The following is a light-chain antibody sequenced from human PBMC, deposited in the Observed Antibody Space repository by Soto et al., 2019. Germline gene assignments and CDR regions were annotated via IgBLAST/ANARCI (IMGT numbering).Light chain of an antibody. J-gene: IGKJ1*01. CDR1: QSVSSSY. V-gene: IGKV3-20*01. Sequence: EIVLTQSPGTLSLSPGERATVSCRASQSVSSSYLAWYQQKPGQAPRLLIYGASSRATAIPDRFSGSGSGTDFTLTISRLEPEDFAVYYCQQYYSSPRTFGQGTKVEIK. CDR2: GAS. CDR3: QQYYSSPRT.